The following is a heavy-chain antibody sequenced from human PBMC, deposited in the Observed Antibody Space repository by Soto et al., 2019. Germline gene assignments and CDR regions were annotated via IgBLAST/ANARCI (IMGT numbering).Heavy chain of an antibody. D-gene: IGHD3-3*01. Sequence: QVQLVQSGAEVKKPGSSVKVSCKASGGTFSSYAISWVRQAPGQGLEWMGGIIPIFGTANYAQKFQGRVTITADESTSTDYMGLSSLRSEDTAVYYCASSITILGVVTYHWFDPWGQGTLVTVSS. CDR2: IIPIFGTA. CDR3: ASSITILGVVTYHWFDP. CDR1: GGTFSSYA. V-gene: IGHV1-69*12. J-gene: IGHJ5*02.